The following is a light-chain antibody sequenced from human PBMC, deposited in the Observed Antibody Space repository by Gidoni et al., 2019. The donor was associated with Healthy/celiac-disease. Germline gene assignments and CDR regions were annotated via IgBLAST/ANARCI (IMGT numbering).Light chain of an antibody. Sequence: DIQMTQSPSSLSASVGDRVTITCQASQDISNYLNWYQQKPGKAPKLLIYDASNLETGVPSRFSGSGSGTDFTFTISSRQAEDIATYYCQQYDNLPVTFGGXTKVEIK. CDR3: QQYDNLPVT. J-gene: IGKJ4*01. CDR1: QDISNY. V-gene: IGKV1-33*01. CDR2: DAS.